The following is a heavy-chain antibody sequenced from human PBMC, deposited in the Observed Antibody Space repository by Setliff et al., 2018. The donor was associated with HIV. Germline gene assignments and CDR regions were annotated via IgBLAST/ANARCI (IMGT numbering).Heavy chain of an antibody. D-gene: IGHD3-16*01. Sequence: GGSLRLSCAASGFTFNSYAMSWVRQALGKGLEWVSLIYSGGGSTYYADSVKGRFTVSRDNSKNTLYLQMNSLRAEDTAVYYCARENLGASYYFDYWGQGTLVTAPQ. CDR2: IYSGGGST. CDR1: GFTFNSYA. J-gene: IGHJ4*02. CDR3: ARENLGASYYFDY. V-gene: IGHV3-23*03.